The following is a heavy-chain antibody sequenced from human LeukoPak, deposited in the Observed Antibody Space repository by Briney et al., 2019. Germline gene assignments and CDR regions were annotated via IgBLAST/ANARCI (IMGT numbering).Heavy chain of an antibody. D-gene: IGHD3-16*02. CDR1: GFTFSSYW. J-gene: IGHJ4*02. Sequence: GGSLRLSCAASGFTFSSYWMHWVRQAPGKGLVWVSRINTDGSSTSYADSVKGRFTISRDNAKNTLYLQMNSLRAEDTAVYYCARETIWGSYRFAVGDYWGQGTLVTVSS. V-gene: IGHV3-74*01. CDR3: ARETIWGSYRFAVGDY. CDR2: INTDGSST.